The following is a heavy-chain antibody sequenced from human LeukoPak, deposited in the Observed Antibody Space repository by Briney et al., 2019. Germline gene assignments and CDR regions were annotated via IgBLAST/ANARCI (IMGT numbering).Heavy chain of an antibody. D-gene: IGHD2-2*01. J-gene: IGHJ6*03. Sequence: SVKVSCKVSGYTLTELSMHWVRQAPGKGLEWMGGFDPEDGETIYAQKFQGRVTMTEDTSTDTAYTELSSLRSEDTAVYYCATRCSSTSCYLSNYYYYYMDVWGKGTTVTVSS. CDR3: ATRCSSTSCYLSNYYYYYMDV. CDR1: GYTLTELS. V-gene: IGHV1-24*01. CDR2: FDPEDGET.